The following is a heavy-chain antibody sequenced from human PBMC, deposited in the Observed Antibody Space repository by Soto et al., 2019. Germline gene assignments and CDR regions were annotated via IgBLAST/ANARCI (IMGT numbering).Heavy chain of an antibody. CDR2: ISSNGGST. Sequence: GGSLRLSCAASGFTFRSYAIPWVRQAPGKGLEYVSAISSNGGSTYYANSVKGRFTISRDNSKNTLYLQMGSLRAEDMAVYYCARGSRFGDSRYYYYYMDVWGKGTTVTVSS. D-gene: IGHD3-10*01. V-gene: IGHV3-64*01. CDR1: GFTFRSYA. J-gene: IGHJ6*03. CDR3: ARGSRFGDSRYYYYYMDV.